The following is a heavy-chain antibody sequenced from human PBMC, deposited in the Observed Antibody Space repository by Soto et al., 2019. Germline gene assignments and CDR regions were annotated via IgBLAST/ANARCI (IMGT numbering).Heavy chain of an antibody. CDR2: IYSGGST. D-gene: IGHD3-3*01. J-gene: IGHJ4*02. CDR1: GFTVSSNY. V-gene: IGHV3-53*01. Sequence: AGGSLRLSCAASGFTVSSNYMSWVRQAPGKRLKWVSVIYSGGSTYYADSVKGRFTISRDNAKNSLYLQMNSLRAEDTAVYYCAYYDFWSGPYYFDYWGQGTLVTVSS. CDR3: AYYDFWSGPYYFDY.